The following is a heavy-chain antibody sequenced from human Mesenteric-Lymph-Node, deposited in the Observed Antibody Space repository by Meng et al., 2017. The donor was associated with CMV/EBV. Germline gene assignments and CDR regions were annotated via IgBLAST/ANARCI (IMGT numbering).Heavy chain of an antibody. CDR3: ARGDTWMSSPPA. D-gene: IGHD1-20*01. CDR1: GFSFNNYA. V-gene: IGHV3-30*04. Sequence: GGSLRLSCAASGFSFNNYAMHWARQAPGKGLEWVAFISHDGRKKDYADSVKGRFTISRDNSKNTLYVQMNSLRAEDTAVYFCARGDTWMSSPPAWGQGALVTVSS. J-gene: IGHJ5*02. CDR2: ISHDGRKK.